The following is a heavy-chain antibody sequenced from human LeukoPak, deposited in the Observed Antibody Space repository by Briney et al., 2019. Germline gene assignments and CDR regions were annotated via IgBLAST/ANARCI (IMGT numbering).Heavy chain of an antibody. V-gene: IGHV4-39*01. J-gene: IGHJ6*03. CDR1: GGPISSSSYY. CDR2: IYYSGST. CDR3: TLEPRGNYYYYMDV. D-gene: IGHD1-1*01. Sequence: SQTLSLTCTVSGGPISSSSYYWGWIRKPPGKGLERIGSIYYSGSTYYNPSRKSRVTISVDTSKNQFSLKLSSVTAADTAVYYCTLEPRGNYYYYMDVWGKGTTVTVS.